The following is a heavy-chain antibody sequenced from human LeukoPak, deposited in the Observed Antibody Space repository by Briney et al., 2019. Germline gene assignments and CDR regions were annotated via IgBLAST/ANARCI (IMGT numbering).Heavy chain of an antibody. V-gene: IGHV3-15*01. CDR3: LWWDY. Sequence: TGGSLRLSCVASGFTFSTAWMSWLRQAPGKGLEWVGRIKSNSDGGTTDYAASVEGRFTISRDDSKNTVYLQMNSLKTEDTAVYYCLWWDYWGQGTLVTVSS. CDR1: GFTFSTAW. D-gene: IGHD2-21*01. J-gene: IGHJ4*02. CDR2: IKSNSDGGTT.